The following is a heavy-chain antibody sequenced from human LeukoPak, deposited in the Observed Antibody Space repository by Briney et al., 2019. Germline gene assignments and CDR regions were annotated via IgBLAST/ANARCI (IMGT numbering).Heavy chain of an antibody. CDR2: ISSSSSYI. V-gene: IGHV3-21*01. Sequence: GGSLRLSCAASGFTFSSYSMNWVRQAPGKGLEWVSSISSSSSYIYYADSVKGRFTISRDNAKNSLYLQMNSLRAEDTAAYYCARGAYYDILTGYCPYWGQGTLVTVSS. J-gene: IGHJ4*02. CDR1: GFTFSSYS. D-gene: IGHD3-9*01. CDR3: ARGAYYDILTGYCPY.